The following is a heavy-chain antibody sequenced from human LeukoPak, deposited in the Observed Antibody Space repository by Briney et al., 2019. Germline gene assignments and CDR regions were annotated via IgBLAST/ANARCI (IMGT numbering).Heavy chain of an antibody. Sequence: GESLKISCQASGYSFTHYWIGWVRQMPGKGLEWMGIIYPGDSDTRYSPSSQGQVTISADKSISTAYLQWSSLKASDTAMYYCARQRGWQATGPVDYWGQGTLVTVSS. CDR2: IYPGDSDT. CDR3: ARQRGWQATGPVDY. CDR1: GYSFTHYW. V-gene: IGHV5-51*01. D-gene: IGHD5-12*01. J-gene: IGHJ4*02.